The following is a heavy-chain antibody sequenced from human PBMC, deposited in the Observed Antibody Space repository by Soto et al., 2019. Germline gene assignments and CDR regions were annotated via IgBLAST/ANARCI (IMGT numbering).Heavy chain of an antibody. D-gene: IGHD3-10*01. CDR2: INAAIGEI. V-gene: IGHV1-3*01. CDR3: ARLDGAYFYNYGMDV. Sequence: ASVKVSCKASGYSFTAYGIHWVRQAPGQRLEWMGWINAAIGEIKFSQKFQGRVTISRDTSARTAYMALSGLRSEDTAVYYCARLDGAYFYNYGMDVWGQGTTVTVSS. CDR1: GYSFTAYG. J-gene: IGHJ6*02.